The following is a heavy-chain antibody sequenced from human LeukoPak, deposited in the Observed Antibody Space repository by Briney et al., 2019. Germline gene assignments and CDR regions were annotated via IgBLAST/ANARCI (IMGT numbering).Heavy chain of an antibody. D-gene: IGHD3-22*01. Sequence: GRSLRLSCAASGFTFNDHAMYWVRQAPGTGLEWVSGINWNSDNIGYAESVKCRFTISRDDAKNSLFLHMNSLRTEDTALYYCARASYYYDTTGLGAVDIWGQGTMVTVSS. V-gene: IGHV3-9*01. J-gene: IGHJ3*02. CDR2: INWNSDNI. CDR1: GFTFNDHA. CDR3: ARASYYYDTTGLGAVDI.